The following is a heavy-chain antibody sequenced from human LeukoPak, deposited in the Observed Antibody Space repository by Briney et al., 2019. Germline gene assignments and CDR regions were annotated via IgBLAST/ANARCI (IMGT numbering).Heavy chain of an antibody. CDR3: ARVGTFRYYDFWSGQPPYYFDY. J-gene: IGHJ4*02. Sequence: PSETLSPTCTVSGGSISSYYWSWIRQPPGKGLEWIGYIYYSGSTNYNPSLKSRVTISVDTSKNQFSLKLSSVTAADTAVYYCARVGTFRYYDFWSGQPPYYFDYWGQGTLVTVSS. CDR1: GGSISSYY. D-gene: IGHD3-3*01. CDR2: IYYSGST. V-gene: IGHV4-59*01.